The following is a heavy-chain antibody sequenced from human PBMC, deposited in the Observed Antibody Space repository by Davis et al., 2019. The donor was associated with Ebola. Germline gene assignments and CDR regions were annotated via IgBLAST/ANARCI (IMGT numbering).Heavy chain of an antibody. CDR3: ARDNLQSYYYYGMDV. V-gene: IGHV4-59*01. Sequence: PSETLSLTCTVSGGSISSYYWSWIRQPPGKGLEWIGYIYYSGSTNYNPSLKSRVTISVDTSKNQFSLKLSSVTAADTAVYYCARDNLQSYYYYGMDVWGQGTTVTVSS. CDR1: GGSISSYY. D-gene: IGHD4-11*01. J-gene: IGHJ6*02. CDR2: IYYSGST.